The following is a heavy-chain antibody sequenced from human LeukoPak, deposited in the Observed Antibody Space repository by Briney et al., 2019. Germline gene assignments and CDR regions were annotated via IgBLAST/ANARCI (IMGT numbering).Heavy chain of an antibody. Sequence: SETLSLTCAVYGGSFSGYYWSWIRQPPGKGLEWIGEINHSGSTNYNPSLKSRVTISVDTSKNQFSLKLSSVTAADTTVYYCARVFYQPAAPHGSGDYWGQGTLVIVSS. CDR1: GGSFSGYY. CDR3: ARVFYQPAAPHGSGDY. V-gene: IGHV4-34*01. J-gene: IGHJ4*02. D-gene: IGHD2-2*01. CDR2: INHSGST.